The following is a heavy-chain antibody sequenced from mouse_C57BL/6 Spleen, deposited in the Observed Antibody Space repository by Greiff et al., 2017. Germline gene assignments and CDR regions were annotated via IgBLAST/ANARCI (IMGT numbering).Heavy chain of an antibody. J-gene: IGHJ4*01. V-gene: IGHV1-64*01. CDR2: IHPNSGST. CDR3: ARGSNYDYAMDY. Sequence: VQLQQPGAELVKPGASVKLSCKASGYTFTSYWMHWVKQRPGQGLEWIGMIHPNSGSTNYNEKFKSKATLTVDESSSTAYMQLSSLTSEDSAVYYCARGSNYDYAMDYWGQGTSVTVSS. CDR1: GYTFTSYW. D-gene: IGHD2-5*01.